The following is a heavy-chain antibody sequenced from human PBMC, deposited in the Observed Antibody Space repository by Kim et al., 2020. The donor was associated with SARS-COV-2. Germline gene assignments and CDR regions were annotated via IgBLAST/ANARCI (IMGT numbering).Heavy chain of an antibody. J-gene: IGHJ3*02. CDR3: AREATYDSSGYDAFDI. CDR2: IYYSGST. D-gene: IGHD3-22*01. CDR1: GGSISSGGYY. Sequence: SETLSLTCTVSGGSISSGGYYWSWIRQHPGKGLEWIGYIYYSGSTYYNPSLKSRVTISVDTSKNQFSLKLSSVTAADTAVYYCAREATYDSSGYDAFDIWGQGTMVTVSS. V-gene: IGHV4-31*03.